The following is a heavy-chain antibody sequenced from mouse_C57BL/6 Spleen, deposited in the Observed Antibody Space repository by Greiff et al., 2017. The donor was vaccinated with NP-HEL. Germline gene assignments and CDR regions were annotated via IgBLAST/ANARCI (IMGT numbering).Heavy chain of an antibody. CDR1: GYTFTSYW. CDR3: ARSGYYDYAYWYFDV. CDR2: IDPSDSYT. Sequence: VQLQQPGAELVKPGASVKLSCKASGYTFTSYWMQWVKQRPGQGLEWIGEIDPSDSYTNYNQKFKGKATLTVDTSSSTAYMQLSSLTSEDSAVYYCARSGYYDYAYWYFDVWGTGTTVTVSS. J-gene: IGHJ1*03. D-gene: IGHD2-4*01. V-gene: IGHV1-50*01.